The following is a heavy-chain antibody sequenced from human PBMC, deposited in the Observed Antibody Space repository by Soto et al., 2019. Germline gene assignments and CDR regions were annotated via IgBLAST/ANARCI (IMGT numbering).Heavy chain of an antibody. Sequence: GASVKVSCKASGFTFTSSAVQWVRQARGQRLEWIGWIVVGSGNTNYAQKLQERVTITRDMSTSTAYMELSSLRSEDTAVYYCAADEGSRSWPDFNGDYWGQGTLVTVSS. V-gene: IGHV1-58*01. D-gene: IGHD6-13*01. J-gene: IGHJ4*02. CDR3: AADEGSRSWPDFNGDY. CDR1: GFTFTSSA. CDR2: IVVGSGNT.